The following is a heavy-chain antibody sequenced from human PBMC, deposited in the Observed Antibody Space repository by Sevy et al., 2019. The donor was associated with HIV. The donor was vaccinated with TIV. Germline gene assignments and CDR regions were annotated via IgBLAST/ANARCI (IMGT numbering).Heavy chain of an antibody. V-gene: IGHV4-31*03. CDR2: IYNSGST. D-gene: IGHD6-13*01. Sequence: SETLSLTCTVSGGSINSGGYSWSWIRQHPGKGLEWIGYIYNSGSTYYNPSLKSRVTISMDTSENQFHLTLTSVTAADKAIYYCATHHSTSWSLQYAFDIWGRGTMVTVSS. CDR3: ATHHSTSWSLQYAFDI. CDR1: GGSINSGGYS. J-gene: IGHJ3*02.